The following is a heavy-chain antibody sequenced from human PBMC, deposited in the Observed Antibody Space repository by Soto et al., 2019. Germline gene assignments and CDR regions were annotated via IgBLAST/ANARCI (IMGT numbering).Heavy chain of an antibody. V-gene: IGHV1-69*13. CDR2: IIPIFGTA. D-gene: IGHD6-19*01. CDR1: GGTFSSYA. J-gene: IGHJ4*02. CDR3: ARVLGIAVAGTGFDY. Sequence: VASVKVSCKASGGTFSSYAISWVRQAPGQGLEWMGGIIPIFGTANYAQKFQGRVTITADESTSTAYMELSSLRSEDTAVYYCARVLGIAVAGTGFDYWGQGTLVTVSS.